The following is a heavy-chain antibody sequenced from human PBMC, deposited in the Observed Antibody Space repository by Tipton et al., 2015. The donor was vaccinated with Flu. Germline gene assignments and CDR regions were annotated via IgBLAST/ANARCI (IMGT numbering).Heavy chain of an antibody. J-gene: IGHJ6*02. D-gene: IGHD2-15*01. Sequence: QMQLVQSGAEVKKPGASVKVSCKASGYTFTSYYMHWVRQAPGQGLEWMGIINPSGGSTSYAQKFQGRVTMTRDTSTSTVYMELSSLRSEDTAVYYCARDPPRVVVAATLDYYYYGMDVWGQGTTVTVSS. CDR1: GYTFTSYY. CDR3: ARDPPRVVVAATLDYYYYGMDV. V-gene: IGHV1-46*01. CDR2: INPSGGST.